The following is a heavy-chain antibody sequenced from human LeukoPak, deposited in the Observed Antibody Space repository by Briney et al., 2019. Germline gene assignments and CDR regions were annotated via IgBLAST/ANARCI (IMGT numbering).Heavy chain of an antibody. J-gene: IGHJ4*02. CDR2: IYYSGST. V-gene: IGHV4-59*08. CDR1: GGSISSYY. Sequence: SATLSLTCTVSGGSISSYYWSWIRQPPGKGLEWIGYIYYSGSTNYNPSLKSRVSISVDTSKNQFSLKLSSVTAADTAVYYCARHGGCHSPIDYWGQGTLVTVSS. D-gene: IGHD2-15*01. CDR3: ARHGGCHSPIDY.